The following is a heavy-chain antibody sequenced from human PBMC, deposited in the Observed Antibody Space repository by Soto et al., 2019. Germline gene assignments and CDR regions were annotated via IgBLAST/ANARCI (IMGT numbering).Heavy chain of an antibody. Sequence: GGSLRLSCVVSGFTFSTYAMYWVRQAPGKGLEWVALISFDGSSEYYADSVKGRFTISRDNSKDTLYLQMNSLRAEDTAVFYCETSVRGVVNTGIDYWGQGTLVTVSS. CDR3: ETSVRGVVNTGIDY. CDR1: GFTFSTYA. J-gene: IGHJ4*02. CDR2: ISFDGSSE. V-gene: IGHV3-30*04. D-gene: IGHD2-2*02.